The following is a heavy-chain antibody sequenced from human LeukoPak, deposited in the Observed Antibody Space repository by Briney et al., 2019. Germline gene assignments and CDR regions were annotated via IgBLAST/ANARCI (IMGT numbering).Heavy chain of an antibody. D-gene: IGHD3-16*01. J-gene: IGHJ3*02. V-gene: IGHV1-69*05. CDR2: IIPSFGTA. Sequence: ASVKVSCKASGGTFSSYAVSWVRQAAGQGLEWMGGIIPSFGTANYAQKFQCRVTITTDESTSTAYMELSSLRSEDTAVYYCARDLRAHDAFDIWGQGTMVTVSS. CDR3: ARDLRAHDAFDI. CDR1: GGTFSSYA.